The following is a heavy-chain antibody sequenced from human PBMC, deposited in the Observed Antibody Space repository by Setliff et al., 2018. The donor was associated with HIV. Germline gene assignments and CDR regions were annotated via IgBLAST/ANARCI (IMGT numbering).Heavy chain of an antibody. J-gene: IGHJ4*02. CDR2: IYNYGSP. CDR3: VTGPGGPVGRDPPNGY. V-gene: IGHV4-4*08. D-gene: IGHD2-8*01. CDR1: GDSITSHY. Sequence: SETLSLTCIVSGDSITSHYWSWIRRPPGKGLEWIGNIYNYGSPNYSPSLKSRVIISVDTSRSQFSLTLKSVTAADSAIYYCVTGPGGPVGRDPPNGYWGQGTLVTVSS.